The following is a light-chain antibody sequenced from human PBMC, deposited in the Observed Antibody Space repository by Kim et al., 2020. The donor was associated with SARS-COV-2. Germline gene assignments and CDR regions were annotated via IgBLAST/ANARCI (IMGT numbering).Light chain of an antibody. Sequence: GQRVTISCSGSSSNIGRNTVNWYQQLPGTAPKLLICSNNQRPSGVPDRFSGSKSGTSASLAISGLQSEDEADYYCSSWDVNLNGWVFGGGTKLTVL. CDR3: SSWDVNLNGWV. CDR1: SSNIGRNT. CDR2: SNN. V-gene: IGLV1-44*01. J-gene: IGLJ3*02.